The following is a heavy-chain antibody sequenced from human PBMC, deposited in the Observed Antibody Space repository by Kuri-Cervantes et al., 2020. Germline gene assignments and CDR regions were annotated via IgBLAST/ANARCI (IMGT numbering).Heavy chain of an antibody. Sequence: GSLRLSCTVSGGSISSSNYFWGWIRQPPGKGLEWIGSIYYSGTTYYKPSLRSRVTISVDTSKNQFSLKLSSVTAADTAVYYCARARYYYGSGRGRVFDYWGQGTLVTVSS. CDR3: ARARYYYGSGRGRVFDY. CDR2: IYYSGTT. D-gene: IGHD3-10*01. V-gene: IGHV4-39*07. CDR1: GGSISSSNYF. J-gene: IGHJ4*02.